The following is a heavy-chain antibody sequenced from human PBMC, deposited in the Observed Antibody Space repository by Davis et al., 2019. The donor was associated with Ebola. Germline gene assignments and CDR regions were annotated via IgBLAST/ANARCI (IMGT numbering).Heavy chain of an antibody. J-gene: IGHJ4*02. V-gene: IGHV3-7*01. CDR2: INRDGSDK. CDR3: ASYVVG. CDR1: GFTFRDYW. Sequence: GESLKISCVVSGFTFRDYWMTWVRLAPGKGLEWVGNINRDGSDKNYVDSVKGRFTISRDNAESMLYLQMNSLRVEDTAVYYCASYVVGWGRGTLVTVSS. D-gene: IGHD1-26*01.